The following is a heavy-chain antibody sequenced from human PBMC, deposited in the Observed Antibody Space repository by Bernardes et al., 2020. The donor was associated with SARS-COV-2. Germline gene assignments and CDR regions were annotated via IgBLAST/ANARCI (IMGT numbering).Heavy chain of an antibody. CDR2: IRYDGSKE. D-gene: IGHD1-26*01. CDR3: APGAERGTFDY. V-gene: IGHV3-30*02. J-gene: IGHJ4*02. Sequence: GGSLRLSCVGSGFTFRRYGMHWVRQAPGKGLEWVAVIRYDGSKEEYVDSVKGRFTISRDNSKQTLYLQMNNLTSEDTAVYYCAPGAERGTFDYWGQGTPVTVSS. CDR1: GFTFRRYG.